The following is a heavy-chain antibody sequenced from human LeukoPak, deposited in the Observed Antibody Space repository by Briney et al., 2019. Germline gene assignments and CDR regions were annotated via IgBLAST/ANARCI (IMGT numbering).Heavy chain of an antibody. V-gene: IGHV3-30*03. J-gene: IGHJ4*02. Sequence: GGSLRLSCAASGCTFSSYGIHWVRQAPGKGLEWVAVISYDGSSRNYADSVKGRFAISRDNAKNTLSLQMNSLSPEDTAVYYCASSGSYYDVDYWGQGTLVTVSS. CDR2: ISYDGSSR. CDR3: ASSGSYYDVDY. D-gene: IGHD1-26*01. CDR1: GCTFSSYG.